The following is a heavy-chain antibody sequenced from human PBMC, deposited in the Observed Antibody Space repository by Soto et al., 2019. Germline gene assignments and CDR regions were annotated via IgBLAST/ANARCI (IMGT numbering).Heavy chain of an antibody. Sequence: QVHLQESGPRLVKSSETLSLTCTVSGGSISRYYWTWIRQPPGKGLEWIGNIHYTGSTNYNPSLKSRVTILLGTSKSQFSLKLSSVTAADTAVYYCARDLSISSTDGPLDPWGHGTLVTVSS. D-gene: IGHD6-6*01. V-gene: IGHV4-59*12. CDR1: GGSISRYY. CDR2: IHYTGST. J-gene: IGHJ5*02. CDR3: ARDLSISSTDGPLDP.